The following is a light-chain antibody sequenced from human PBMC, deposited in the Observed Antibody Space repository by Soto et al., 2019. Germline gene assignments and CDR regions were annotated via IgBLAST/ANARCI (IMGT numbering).Light chain of an antibody. Sequence: DIQMTQSPSSLSASVGDRVTITCRASQSIRSYLNWYQQKPGTAPKLLIYAASSLQSGVPSRFSGSGSGTDLTLTTSRLQHADFPTSYCQHSYSIWTFGQGTKVDI. V-gene: IGKV1-39*01. CDR1: QSIRSY. CDR3: QHSYSIWT. CDR2: AAS. J-gene: IGKJ1*01.